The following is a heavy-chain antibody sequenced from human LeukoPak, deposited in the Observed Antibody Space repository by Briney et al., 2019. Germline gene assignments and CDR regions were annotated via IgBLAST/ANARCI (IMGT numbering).Heavy chain of an antibody. CDR1: GGSFSGYY. Sequence: SETLSLTCAVYGGSFSGYYWSWIRQPPGKGLEWIGEINHSGSTNYNPSLKSRVTISVDTSKNQFSLKLSSVTAADTAVYYCARVEYYGSGKSDYWGQGTLVTVSS. CDR3: ARVEYYGSGKSDY. D-gene: IGHD3-10*01. J-gene: IGHJ4*02. CDR2: INHSGST. V-gene: IGHV4-34*01.